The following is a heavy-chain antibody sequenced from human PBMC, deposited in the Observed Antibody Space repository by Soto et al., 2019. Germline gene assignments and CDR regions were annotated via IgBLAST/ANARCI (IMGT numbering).Heavy chain of an antibody. CDR1: GGTFTNFT. Sequence: GASVKVSCKASGGTFTNFTIHWVRQAPGQGLEWMGWISAYNGNTNYAQKLQGRVTMTTDTSTSTAYMELRSLRSDDTAVYYCARGPRGSPFDYWGQGTLVTVSS. J-gene: IGHJ4*02. CDR3: ARGPRGSPFDY. CDR2: ISAYNGNT. V-gene: IGHV1-18*01. D-gene: IGHD1-26*01.